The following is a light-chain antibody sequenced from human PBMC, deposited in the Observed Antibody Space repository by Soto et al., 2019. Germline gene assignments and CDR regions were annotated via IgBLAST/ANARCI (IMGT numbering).Light chain of an antibody. CDR3: GTWDNNLRAGV. CDR2: DNN. Sequence: QSVLTQPPSVSAAPGQKGTISCSGSNSNIGNNEVSWYQQVPGTAPRLLVYDNNKRPSGIPDRFSDSKSDTSATLVITGLQTGDEADYYCGTWDNNLRAGVFGGGTKLTVL. CDR1: NSNIGNNE. V-gene: IGLV1-51*01. J-gene: IGLJ2*01.